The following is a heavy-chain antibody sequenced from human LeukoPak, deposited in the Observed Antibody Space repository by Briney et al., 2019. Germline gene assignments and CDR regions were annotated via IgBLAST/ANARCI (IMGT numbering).Heavy chain of an antibody. Sequence: GGSLRLSCVASGFTFSSYWMSWVRQAPGKGLEWVANIKQDGSEKYYVDSVKGRFTISRDNAKNSLYLQMNSLRAEDTAVYYCARSTISGWFHAFDIWGQGTMVTVSS. V-gene: IGHV3-7*01. CDR3: ARSTISGWFHAFDI. CDR1: GFTFSSYW. CDR2: IKQDGSEK. J-gene: IGHJ3*02. D-gene: IGHD6-19*01.